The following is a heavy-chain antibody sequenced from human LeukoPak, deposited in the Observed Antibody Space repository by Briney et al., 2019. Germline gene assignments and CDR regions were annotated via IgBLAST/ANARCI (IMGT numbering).Heavy chain of an antibody. D-gene: IGHD2-2*01. Sequence: PGGSLRLSCAASGFTFSSYEMNWVRQAPGKGLEWVSYISSSGSTMYYADSVKGRFTISRDNARNSLFLQMNSLRAEDTAAYYCARTGRGVVPAAIDWFDPWGQGTLVTVSS. CDR1: GFTFSSYE. CDR2: ISSSGSTM. V-gene: IGHV3-48*03. J-gene: IGHJ5*02. CDR3: ARTGRGVVPAAIDWFDP.